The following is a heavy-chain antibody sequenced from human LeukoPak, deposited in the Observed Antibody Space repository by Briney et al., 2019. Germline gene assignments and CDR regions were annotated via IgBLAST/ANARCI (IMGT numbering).Heavy chain of an antibody. CDR1: GYTFTGYY. D-gene: IGHD1-26*01. V-gene: IGHV1-2*02. Sequence: ASVKVSCKASGYTFTGYYIHWVRQAPGQGLEWMGWINPNSGGTNYAQKFQGRVTMTRDTSISTAYMDLSRLRSDDTAVYYCARGSIVGATFDYFDYWGQGTLVAVSS. CDR3: ARGSIVGATFDYFDY. J-gene: IGHJ4*02. CDR2: INPNSGGT.